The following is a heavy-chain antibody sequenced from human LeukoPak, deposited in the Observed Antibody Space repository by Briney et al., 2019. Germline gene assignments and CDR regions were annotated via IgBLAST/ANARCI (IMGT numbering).Heavy chain of an antibody. CDR2: ISYDGSNK. CDR1: GFTFSSYG. J-gene: IGHJ5*02. V-gene: IGHV3-30*18. D-gene: IGHD3-10*01. CDR3: AKDDYYGSGSYYSLPNRFDP. Sequence: GRSLRLSCAASGFTFSSYGMHWVRQAPGKGLEWVAVISYDGSNKYYADSVKGRFTISRDNSKNTLYLQANSLRAEDTAVYYCAKDDYYGSGSYYSLPNRFDPWGQGTLVTVSS.